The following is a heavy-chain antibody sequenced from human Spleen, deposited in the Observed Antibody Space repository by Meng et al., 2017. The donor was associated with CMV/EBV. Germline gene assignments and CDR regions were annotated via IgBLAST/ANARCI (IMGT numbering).Heavy chain of an antibody. J-gene: IGHJ6*02. Sequence: GESLKISCAASGFTVSSNYMSWVRQAPGKGLEWVSVIYSGGSTYYADSVKGRFTISRDNSKNTLYLQMNSLTVDDTAVYYCASEDVWGQGTTVTVSS. V-gene: IGHV3-66*02. CDR3: ASEDV. CDR2: IYSGGST. CDR1: GFTVSSNY.